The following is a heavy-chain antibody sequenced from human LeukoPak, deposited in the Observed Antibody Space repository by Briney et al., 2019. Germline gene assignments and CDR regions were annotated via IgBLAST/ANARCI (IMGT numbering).Heavy chain of an antibody. Sequence: GGSLRLSCAASGFTFSSYEMNWVRQAPGKGLEWVSSVSSRSSYIYYADSVKGRFTISRDNAKNSLYLQMNSLRVEDTAVYYCAAGLVTPYWGQGTLVTVSS. J-gene: IGHJ4*02. CDR1: GFTFSSYE. D-gene: IGHD3/OR15-3a*01. CDR2: VSSRSSYI. V-gene: IGHV3-21*01. CDR3: AAGLVTPY.